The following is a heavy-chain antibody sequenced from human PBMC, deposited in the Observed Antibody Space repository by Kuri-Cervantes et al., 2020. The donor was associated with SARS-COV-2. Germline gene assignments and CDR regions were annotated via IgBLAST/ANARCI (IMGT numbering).Heavy chain of an antibody. Sequence: GGSLRLSCAASGFTFSSYSMNWVRQAPGKGLEWVSYISSSSSTIYYADSVKGRFTISRDNAKNSLYLQMNSLRAEDTAVYYCARELLWFGESCFDYWGQGTLVTVSS. V-gene: IGHV3-48*01. CDR1: GFTFSSYS. CDR2: ISSSSSTI. D-gene: IGHD3-10*01. J-gene: IGHJ4*02. CDR3: ARELLWFGESCFDY.